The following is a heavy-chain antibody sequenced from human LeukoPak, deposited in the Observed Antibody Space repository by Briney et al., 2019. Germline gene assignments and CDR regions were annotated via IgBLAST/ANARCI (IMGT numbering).Heavy chain of an antibody. J-gene: IGHJ4*02. CDR3: ARGHCEVAGPNFDY. V-gene: IGHV1-2*02. D-gene: IGHD6-19*01. Sequence: ASVKASCKASGYTGTAYYMHWVRQAPGQALEWMGWINPNSGRTNYAQKFQGRVTMTKDTSISTAYMELSRLGSDDTAVYYCARGHCEVAGPNFDYWGKGTLVTVSS. CDR2: INPNSGRT. CDR1: GYTGTAYY.